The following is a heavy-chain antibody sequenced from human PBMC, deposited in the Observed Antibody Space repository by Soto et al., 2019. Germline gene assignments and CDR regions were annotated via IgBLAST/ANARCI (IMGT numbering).Heavy chain of an antibody. CDR1: GFTFSSYA. CDR2: ISYDGSNK. J-gene: IGHJ3*02. CDR3: ARDLLLVPDVFDI. Sequence: GPLRLSCTASGFTFSSYAMHWVRQAPGKGLEWVAVISYDGSNKYYADSVKGRFTISRDNSKNTLYLQMNSLRAEDTAVYYWARDLLLVPDVFDISGQGTMVTVSS. V-gene: IGHV3-30-3*01. D-gene: IGHD2-8*01.